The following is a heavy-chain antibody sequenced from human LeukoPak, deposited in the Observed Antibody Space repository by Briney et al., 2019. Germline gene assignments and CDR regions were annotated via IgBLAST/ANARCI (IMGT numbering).Heavy chain of an antibody. CDR2: ISSSSSYI. V-gene: IGHV3-21*01. CDR3: ARDCSGYSEIYYFDY. D-gene: IGHD5-24*01. J-gene: IGHJ4*02. CDR1: GFTFSSYR. Sequence: GGSLRLSCAASGFTFSSYRMNWVRPAPGMGLEGVSSISSSSSYIYYADSVKGRFTISRDNAKNSLYLQMNSLRAEDTAVYYCARDCSGYSEIYYFDYWGQGTLVTVSS.